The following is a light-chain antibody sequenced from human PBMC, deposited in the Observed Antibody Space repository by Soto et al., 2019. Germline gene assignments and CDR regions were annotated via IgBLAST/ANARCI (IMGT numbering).Light chain of an antibody. J-gene: IGLJ2*01. V-gene: IGLV2-14*03. Sequence: QSALTQPPSASGSPGQSVAISCTGTSSDVGGYNYVSWYQQHPGKAPKLMIYDVSDRPSGVSNRFSGPKSGNTASLTISGLQAEDEADYYCTSFSSSSTAVVFGGGTKLTVL. CDR1: SSDVGGYNY. CDR2: DVS. CDR3: TSFSSSSTAVV.